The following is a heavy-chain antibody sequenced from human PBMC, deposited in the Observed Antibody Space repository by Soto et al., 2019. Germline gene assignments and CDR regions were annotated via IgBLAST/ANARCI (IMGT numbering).Heavy chain of an antibody. Sequence: ASVKVSCKASGYTFTTYALHWVRQAPGQRLEWRGWIHPRNGNTKYSQKFQGGVTISSDTSASTAYMELSSLRSEDTAIYFCAIYDYFGLGSPYFDYWGQGTLVTVSS. J-gene: IGHJ4*02. CDR3: AIYDYFGLGSPYFDY. CDR2: IHPRNGNT. V-gene: IGHV1-3*01. CDR1: GYTFTTYA. D-gene: IGHD3-10*01.